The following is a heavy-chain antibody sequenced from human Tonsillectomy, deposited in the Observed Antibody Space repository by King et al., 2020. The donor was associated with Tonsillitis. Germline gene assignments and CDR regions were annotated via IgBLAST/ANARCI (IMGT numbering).Heavy chain of an antibody. V-gene: IGHV3-23*04. CDR3: AKELGDEVGDGFDI. CDR1: GFPFNNYA. Sequence: VQLVESGGGLVQPGGSLRLSCAASGFPFNNYAMSWVRQPPGKGLEWVSAISGIGGGIYYADSVKGRFTTSSENSKNTQYLQLNRLRVEDTAVYYCAKELGDEVGDGFDIWGQGTMVTVSS. CDR2: ISGIGGGI. J-gene: IGHJ3*02. D-gene: IGHD1-26*01.